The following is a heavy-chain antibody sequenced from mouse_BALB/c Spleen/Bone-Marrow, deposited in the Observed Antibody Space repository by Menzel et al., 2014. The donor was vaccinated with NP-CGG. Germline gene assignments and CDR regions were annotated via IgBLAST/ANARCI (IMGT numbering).Heavy chain of an antibody. Sequence: QVQLQQSGAELVKPGASVKLSCKASGYTFTSYWMHWVKQRPGQGLEWIGEINPSNGRTNYNEKFKSKATLTVDISSGTAYMQLSSLTSEDSAVYYCARDYGFDAGSACFVYWGQGTLVTVSA. V-gene: IGHV1S81*02. D-gene: IGHD2-14*01. J-gene: IGHJ3*01. CDR2: INPSNGRT. CDR1: GYTFTSYW. CDR3: ARDYGFDAGSACFVY.